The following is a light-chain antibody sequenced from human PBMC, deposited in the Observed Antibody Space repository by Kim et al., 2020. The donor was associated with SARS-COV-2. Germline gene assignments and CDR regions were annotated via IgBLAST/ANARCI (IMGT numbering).Light chain of an antibody. V-gene: IGKV1-39*01. J-gene: IGKJ2*01. CDR2: AAS. CDR1: NSSINF. CDR3: PQGYSTPPYT. Sequence: SVGDRVTSPSRASNSSINFFNWYQQRPGQAPKLPVYAASSLQSGVPSKFRGRGSGTDFTLTIRRLQPENFATFYCPQGYSTPPYTFAQGTKLEI.